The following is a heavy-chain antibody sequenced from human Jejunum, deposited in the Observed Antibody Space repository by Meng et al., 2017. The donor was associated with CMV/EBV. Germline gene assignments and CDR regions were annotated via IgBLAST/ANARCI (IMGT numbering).Heavy chain of an antibody. V-gene: IGHV3-23*01. CDR2: IRDSGANT. J-gene: IGHJ3*01. CDR3: ARALGLGAVMPNYDAFDL. CDR1: SGYG. Sequence: SGYGMSWVRQAPGKGLEWVSAIRDSGANTYYAGSVTGRFTISRDNSHNTLYRQMHSLRAEDTAVYYCARALGLGAVMPNYDAFDLWGQGTVVTVSS. D-gene: IGHD6-19*01.